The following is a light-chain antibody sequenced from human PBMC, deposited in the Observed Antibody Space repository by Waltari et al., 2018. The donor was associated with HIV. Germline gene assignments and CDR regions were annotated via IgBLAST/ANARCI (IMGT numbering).Light chain of an antibody. Sequence: QSALTQPASVSGSPGQSIPISCTGTSSAGGGYNYVSWYQQHQGKAPKLMIYDVSNRPSGVSNRFSGSKSGNTASLTISGLQAEDEADYYCSSDTSSSTLVFGGGTKLTV. V-gene: IGLV2-14*03. CDR2: DVS. CDR3: SSDTSSSTLV. J-gene: IGLJ3*02. CDR1: SSAGGGYNY.